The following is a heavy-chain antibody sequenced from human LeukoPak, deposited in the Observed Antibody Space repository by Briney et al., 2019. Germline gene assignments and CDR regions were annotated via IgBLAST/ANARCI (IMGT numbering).Heavy chain of an antibody. Sequence: SETLSLTCSVSGACFTSHYWGWIRQPPGKGPEWIGHLYYSGSTTYNPSLESRVTMSVDTSRKQISLKLNSVAAADTAVYYCARGRGSPYYVEAFDVWGQGTVVTVSS. CDR3: ARGRGSPYYVEAFDV. CDR1: GACFTSHY. CDR2: LYYSGST. V-gene: IGHV4-59*11. D-gene: IGHD3-22*01. J-gene: IGHJ3*01.